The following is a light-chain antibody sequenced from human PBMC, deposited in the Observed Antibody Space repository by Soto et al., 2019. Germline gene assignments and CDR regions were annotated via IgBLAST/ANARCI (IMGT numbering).Light chain of an antibody. J-gene: IGKJ3*01. Sequence: DIQMTQSPSTLSASVGDRVTITCRASQSISSYLNWYQQKPGKAPKLLIFDAASLQSGVPSRFSGGGSRTDFTLTITSLQPEDFATYYCQQTSSAPFTFGPGTKVDIK. CDR2: DAA. V-gene: IGKV1-39*01. CDR1: QSISSY. CDR3: QQTSSAPFT.